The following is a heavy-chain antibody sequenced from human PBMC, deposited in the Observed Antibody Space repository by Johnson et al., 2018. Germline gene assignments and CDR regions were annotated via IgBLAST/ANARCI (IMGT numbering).Heavy chain of an antibody. J-gene: IGHJ6*03. Sequence: VQLVESGGGLVQPGGSXRLSCAASGFTFSRYTMHWVRQAPGKGLEYVSAISGNVGSTYYADCVKGRFSISRDNSKNTLYLQMGSRRAEDMAVDYRARAVGSSSGYDYYDMDVWGKGTTVTVSS. CDR1: GFTFSRYT. CDR2: ISGNVGST. CDR3: ARAVGSSSGYDYYDMDV. D-gene: IGHD6-13*01. V-gene: IGHV3-64*07.